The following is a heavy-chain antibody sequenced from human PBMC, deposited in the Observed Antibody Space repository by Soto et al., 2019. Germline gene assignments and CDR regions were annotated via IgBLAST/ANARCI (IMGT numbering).Heavy chain of an antibody. CDR3: ARVQLERRRPYYYYGMDV. D-gene: IGHD1-1*01. CDR1: GGTFSSSS. Sequence: AAVKSSCKASGGTFSSSSISWVRQDPGQGLEWMGGIIPIFGTAKYAQKFQGRVTITADESTSTAYMELSSLRSEDTAVYYCARVQLERRRPYYYYGMDVWGQGTTVTVSS. CDR2: IIPIFGTA. V-gene: IGHV1-69*01. J-gene: IGHJ6*02.